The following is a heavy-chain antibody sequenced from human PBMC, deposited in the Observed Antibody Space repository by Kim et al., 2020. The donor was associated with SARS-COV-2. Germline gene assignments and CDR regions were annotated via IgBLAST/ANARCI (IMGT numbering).Heavy chain of an antibody. Sequence: ASVKVSCKTSGYKFSYNGIGWVRQAPGQGLEWMGWFTAYFGRTVYAENFQGRLTMTTDTSTSTAYMELRSLTSDDTAIYYCAREAQGGYGLDSWGQGTLV. CDR1: GYKFSYNG. CDR2: FTAYFGRT. J-gene: IGHJ4*02. CDR3: AREAQGGYGLDS. V-gene: IGHV1-18*01. D-gene: IGHD5-18*01.